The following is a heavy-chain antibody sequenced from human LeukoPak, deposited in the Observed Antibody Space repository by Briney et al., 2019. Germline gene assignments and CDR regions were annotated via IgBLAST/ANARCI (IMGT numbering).Heavy chain of an antibody. CDR2: IKQDGSEK. D-gene: IGHD1-26*01. V-gene: IGHV3-7*01. J-gene: IGHJ4*02. Sequence: PGGFLRLSCAASGFTFSSYWMSWVRQAPGKGLEWVANIKQDGSEKYYVDSVKGRFTISRDNAKNSLYLQMNSLRAEDTAVYYCARDGSVGATGIWGQGTLVTVSS. CDR1: GFTFSSYW. CDR3: ARDGSVGATGI.